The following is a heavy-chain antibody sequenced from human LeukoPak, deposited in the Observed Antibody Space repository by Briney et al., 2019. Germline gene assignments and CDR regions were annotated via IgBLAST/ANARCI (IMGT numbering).Heavy chain of an antibody. D-gene: IGHD3-22*01. V-gene: IGHV1-18*01. Sequence: ASVKVSCKASGYTFTSYDINWVRQAPGQGLEWMGWISAYNGNTHYAQKLQGRVTMTTDTSTSTVYMELRSLRSDDTAVYYCARGSPPRRNYDSRGYYSYYFDYWGQGTLVTVSS. CDR1: GYTFTSYD. CDR2: ISAYNGNT. CDR3: ARGSPPRRNYDSRGYYSYYFDY. J-gene: IGHJ4*02.